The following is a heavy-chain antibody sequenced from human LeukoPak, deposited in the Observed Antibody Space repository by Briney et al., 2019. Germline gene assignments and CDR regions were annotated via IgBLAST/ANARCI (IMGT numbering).Heavy chain of an antibody. D-gene: IGHD3-22*01. Sequence: SVTVSCKASGGTFSGYTLSWVRQAPGQGLEWMGGIISMSGTTNYAQKFQGRVTMTADESTSTASMELSSLRSEDTAVYFCARAEYYYDSSGFTSFYLDSWGQGTLITVSS. CDR1: GGTFSGYT. CDR2: IISMSGTT. CDR3: ARAEYYYDSSGFTSFYLDS. V-gene: IGHV1-69*13. J-gene: IGHJ4*02.